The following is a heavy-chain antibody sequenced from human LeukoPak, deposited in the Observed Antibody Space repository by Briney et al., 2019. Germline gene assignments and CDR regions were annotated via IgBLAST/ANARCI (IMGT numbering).Heavy chain of an antibody. CDR2: IYYSGST. V-gene: IGHV4-30-4*01. CDR1: GGSISSGDYY. CDR3: ARGGIWSGYSFDY. D-gene: IGHD3-3*01. J-gene: IGHJ4*02. Sequence: SQTLSLTCTVSGGSISSGDYYWSWIRQPPGKGLEWIGYIYYSGSTYYNPSLKSRVIISVDTSNNQFSLKLSSVTAADTAVYYCARGGIWSGYSFDYWGQGTLVTVSS.